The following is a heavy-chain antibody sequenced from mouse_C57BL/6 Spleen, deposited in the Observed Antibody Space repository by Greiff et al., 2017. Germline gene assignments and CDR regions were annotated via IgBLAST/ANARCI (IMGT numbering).Heavy chain of an antibody. CDR1: GFNIKDYY. CDR2: IDPEDGET. Sequence: EVQLQQSGAELVKPGASVKLSCTASGFNIKDYYMHWVKQRTEQGLEWIGRIDPEDGETKYAPKFQGKATITADTSSNTAYLQLSSLTSEDTAVYDCAREGDYDYAWFAYWGQGTLVTVSA. J-gene: IGHJ3*01. CDR3: AREGDYDYAWFAY. D-gene: IGHD2-4*01. V-gene: IGHV14-2*01.